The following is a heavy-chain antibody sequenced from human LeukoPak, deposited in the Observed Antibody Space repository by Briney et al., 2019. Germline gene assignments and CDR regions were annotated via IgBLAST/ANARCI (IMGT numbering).Heavy chain of an antibody. V-gene: IGHV3-23*01. CDR1: GFTFSSYA. Sequence: PGGSLRLSCAASGFTFSSYAMNWVRQAPGKGLEWVSVISGSGGSTYYADSVKGRFSISRDNSKNTLYLQMDSLRGEDTAVYYCAKDFRIGYSAHFDYWGQGALVTVSS. J-gene: IGHJ4*02. CDR3: AKDFRIGYSAHFDY. CDR2: ISGSGGST. D-gene: IGHD2-21*01.